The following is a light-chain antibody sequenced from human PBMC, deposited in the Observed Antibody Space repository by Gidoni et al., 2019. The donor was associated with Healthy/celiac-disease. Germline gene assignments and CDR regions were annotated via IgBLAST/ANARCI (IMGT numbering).Light chain of an antibody. CDR1: QSISSW. CDR2: KAS. CDR3: QQYNSYSWT. V-gene: IGKV1-5*03. J-gene: IGKJ1*01. Sequence: DIQMTPSPSTLSASVGDRVTIPCRASQSISSWLTWYQQKPGKAPKLLIYKASSLEGGVPSRFSGSGSGTEFTLTISSLQPDDFATYYCQQYNSYSWTFGQGTKVEIK.